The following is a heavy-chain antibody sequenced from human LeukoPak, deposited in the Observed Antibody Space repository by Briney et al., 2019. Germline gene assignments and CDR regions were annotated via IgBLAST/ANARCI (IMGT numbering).Heavy chain of an antibody. Sequence: SETLSLTCTVFGGSISSSSYYWGWIRQPPGKGLEWIGSIYYSGSTYYNPSLKSRVTISVDTSKNQFSLKLSSVTAADTAVYYCARHFIPGRFGEITYSNWFDPWGQGTLVTDSS. D-gene: IGHD3-10*01. V-gene: IGHV4-39*01. CDR1: GGSISSSSYY. J-gene: IGHJ5*02. CDR2: IYYSGST. CDR3: ARHFIPGRFGEITYSNWFDP.